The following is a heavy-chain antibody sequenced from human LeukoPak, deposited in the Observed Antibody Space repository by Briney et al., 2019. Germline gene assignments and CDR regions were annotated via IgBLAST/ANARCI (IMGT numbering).Heavy chain of an antibody. CDR2: IVPILGIP. V-gene: IGHV1-69*04. Sequence: SVKVSCKPSGGTFSNSGFSWVRQAPGQGLGWMGRIVPILGIPNYAQKFQGRVTITADKSTNTAYMELSSLRSDDTAMYYCARDFTDDAFDIWGQGTMVTVS. D-gene: IGHD3-16*01. CDR3: ARDFTDDAFDI. J-gene: IGHJ3*02. CDR1: GGTFSNSG.